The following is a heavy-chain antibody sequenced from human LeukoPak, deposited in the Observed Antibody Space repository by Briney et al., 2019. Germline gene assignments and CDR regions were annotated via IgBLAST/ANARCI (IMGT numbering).Heavy chain of an antibody. CDR3: ARRIAVAGTGYYGLDV. V-gene: IGHV5-51*01. J-gene: IGHJ6*02. D-gene: IGHD6-19*01. Sequence: GESLKISCKGSGYSFNNYWIGWVRQMPGKGLEWMGIMYPGDSDTRYSPSFQGQVTISADKSIGTAYLQWSSLKASDTATYYCARRIAVAGTGYYGLDVWGQGTTVTVSS. CDR2: MYPGDSDT. CDR1: GYSFNNYW.